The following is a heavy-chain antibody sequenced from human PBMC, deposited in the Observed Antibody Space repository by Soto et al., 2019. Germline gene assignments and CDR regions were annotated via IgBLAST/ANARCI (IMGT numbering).Heavy chain of an antibody. CDR1: GFTFSDYY. CDR2: ISSSGSTT. D-gene: IGHD1-7*01. CDR3: AKDRVTGTTSSFDY. J-gene: IGHJ4*02. Sequence: PGGSLRLSCAASGFTFSDYYMSWIRQAPGKGLEWVSYISSSGSTTYYADSVKGRFTISRGNSKNTLYLQMNSLRAEDTAVYYCAKDRVTGTTSSFDYWGQGTLVTVSS. V-gene: IGHV3-11*01.